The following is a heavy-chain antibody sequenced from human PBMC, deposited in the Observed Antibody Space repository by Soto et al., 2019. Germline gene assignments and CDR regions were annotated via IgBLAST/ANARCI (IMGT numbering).Heavy chain of an antibody. Sequence: RESLKISCQCSGRTLSNSWIGRVRQLPGKGLEWMGIIYPGDHETRYSPSFHGKVTISADKSINTAYLQWNSLEASDTAFYFSARSHRSSPDFDAWGQGAVVTASP. J-gene: IGHJ4*02. V-gene: IGHV5-51*01. CDR1: GRTLSNSW. D-gene: IGHD6-13*01. CDR3: ARSHRSSPDFDA. CDR2: IYPGDHET.